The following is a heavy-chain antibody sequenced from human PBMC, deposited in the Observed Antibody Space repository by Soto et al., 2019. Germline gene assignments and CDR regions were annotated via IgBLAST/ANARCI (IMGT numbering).Heavy chain of an antibody. CDR2: IYWDDDK. J-gene: IGHJ5*02. CDR3: AHSDDCSSTSCYERNWFDP. Sequence: SGPTLVKPTQTLTLTCTFSGFSLSTSGVGVGWIRQPPGKALEWLALIYWDDDKRYSPSLKSRLTITKDTSKNQVVLTMTNMDPVDTATYYCAHSDDCSSTSCYERNWFDPWGQGTLVTVSS. CDR1: GFSLSTSGVG. D-gene: IGHD2-2*01. V-gene: IGHV2-5*02.